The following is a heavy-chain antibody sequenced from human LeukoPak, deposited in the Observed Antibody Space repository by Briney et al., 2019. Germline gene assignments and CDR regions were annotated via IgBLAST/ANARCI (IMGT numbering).Heavy chain of an antibody. CDR2: LYNSGST. CDR3: ARETPLRYFDP. Sequence: SETPSLTCTVSGGFISGPYSYWGWIRQPPGKGLEWIGSLYNSGSTYSNPSLKSRATISVDTSKNQCSLKLRSVTAADTAVYYCARETPLRYFDPWGQGTLVTVSS. J-gene: IGHJ5*02. CDR1: GGFISGPYSY. V-gene: IGHV4-39*07. D-gene: IGHD3-9*01.